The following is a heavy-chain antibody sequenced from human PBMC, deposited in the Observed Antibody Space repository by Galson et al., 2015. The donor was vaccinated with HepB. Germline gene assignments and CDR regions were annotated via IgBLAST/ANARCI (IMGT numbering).Heavy chain of an antibody. J-gene: IGHJ6*02. CDR2: ISSGGTK. V-gene: IGHV3-48*01. D-gene: IGHD6-25*01. CDR1: GFSFTSHS. Sequence: SLRLSCAVSGFSFTSHSMNWVRQAPGKELEWVSYISSGGTKYYADSVKGRFTISRDNAKKSMYLHMSSLRAEDTAIYYCARNPASYDYYNMDVWGQGTTVTVSS. CDR3: ARNPASYDYYNMDV.